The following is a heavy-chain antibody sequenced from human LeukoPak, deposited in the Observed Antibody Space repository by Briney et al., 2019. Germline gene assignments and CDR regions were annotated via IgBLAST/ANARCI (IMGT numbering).Heavy chain of an antibody. D-gene: IGHD3-22*01. CDR3: ARGPSDSSGYYLGWFDP. Sequence: PSETLSLTCTVSGGSISSSSYYWGWIRQPPGKGLEWIGSIYYSGSTYYNPSLKSRVTISVDTSKNQFSLKLSSVTAADTAVYYCARGPSDSSGYYLGWFDPWGQGTLVTVSS. CDR2: IYYSGST. V-gene: IGHV4-39*07. CDR1: GGSISSSSYY. J-gene: IGHJ5*02.